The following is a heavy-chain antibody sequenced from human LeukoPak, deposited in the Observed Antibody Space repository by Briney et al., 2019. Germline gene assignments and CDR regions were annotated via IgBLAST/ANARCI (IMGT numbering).Heavy chain of an antibody. Sequence: GGSPRLSCAASGFTFSSYWMTWVRQAPGKGLEWVASIKEDGGEKYNVDSVKGRFTSSRDNAKNSLYLQMNSLTAEDTGVYYCARDYGYNNDWFGAPFDYWGQGTLVTVSS. D-gene: IGHD3-9*01. V-gene: IGHV3-7*01. CDR3: ARDYGYNNDWFGAPFDY. J-gene: IGHJ4*02. CDR2: IKEDGGEK. CDR1: GFTFSSYW.